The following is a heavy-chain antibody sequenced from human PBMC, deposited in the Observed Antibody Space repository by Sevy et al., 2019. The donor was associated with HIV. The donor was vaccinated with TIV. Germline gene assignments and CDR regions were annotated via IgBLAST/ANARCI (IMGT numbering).Heavy chain of an antibody. Sequence: GESLKISCAASGFTFTTVWMSWVRQAPGKGLEWVANIKRDGSEKYYVASVKGRFTISRDNAKTSLYLQMNSLRAEDTAVYYCPRDCSSATCLWGLDVWGQGTTVTVSS. J-gene: IGHJ6*02. CDR3: PRDCSSATCLWGLDV. V-gene: IGHV3-7*03. CDR2: IKRDGSEK. CDR1: GFTFTTVW. D-gene: IGHD2-2*01.